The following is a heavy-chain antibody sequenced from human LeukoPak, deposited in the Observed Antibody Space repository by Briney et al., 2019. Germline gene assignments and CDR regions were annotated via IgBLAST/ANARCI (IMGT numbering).Heavy chain of an antibody. J-gene: IGHJ1*01. D-gene: IGHD3-22*01. V-gene: IGHV3-30*18. CDR2: XSYDGSNK. CDR3: AKAPTMIVVVTLFQH. CDR1: GFXFSSXG. Sequence: SLRLSCAASGFXFSSXGMHXVXQAPGKGLEWXXVXSYDGSNKYYADSVKGRFTISRDNSKNTLYLQMNSLRAEDTAVYYCAKAPTMIVVVTLFQHWGRGTLVTVSS.